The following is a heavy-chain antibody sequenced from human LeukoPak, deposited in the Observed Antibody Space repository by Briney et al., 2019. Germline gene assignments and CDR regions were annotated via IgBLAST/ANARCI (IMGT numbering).Heavy chain of an antibody. V-gene: IGHV4-61*02. D-gene: IGHD4-17*01. Sequence: SETLSLTCTVSGDSISSGSYYWSWIRQPAGKGLEWIGRIYTSGSTNYNPSLKSRVTMSVDTSKNQFSLKLSSVTAADTAVYYCARGLTTVDYWGQGTLVTVSS. CDR2: IYTSGST. CDR3: ARGLTTVDY. J-gene: IGHJ4*02. CDR1: GDSISSGSYY.